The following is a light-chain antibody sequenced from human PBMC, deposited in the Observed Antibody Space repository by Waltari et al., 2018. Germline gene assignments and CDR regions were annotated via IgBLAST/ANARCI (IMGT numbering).Light chain of an antibody. J-gene: IGLJ3*02. CDR3: HSFDTSLSDGVV. V-gene: IGLV1-40*01. CDR2: GNN. CDR1: SSNIGACHD. Sequence: QSMLTQPPSVSGAPGQRVPISCTWSSSNIGACHDVHWYQVFPGTGPKLLIYGNNNRPSGVPDRFSGSKSGTSASLTITGLQAEDEADYYCHSFDTSLSDGVVFGGGTKVTVL.